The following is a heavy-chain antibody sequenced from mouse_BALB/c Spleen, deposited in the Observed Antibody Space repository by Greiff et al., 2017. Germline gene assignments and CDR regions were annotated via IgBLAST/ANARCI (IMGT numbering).Heavy chain of an antibody. CDR1: GFAFSSYD. D-gene: IGHD2-1*01. CDR3: AGSGYYGTRAAMDY. Sequence: EVKLVESGGGLVKPGGSLKLSCAASGFAFSSYDMSWVLQTPEKRLEWVAYISSGSSTIYYADTVKGRFTISRDNTKNTLFLQMTSLRSEDTAMYYCAGSGYYGTRAAMDYWGQGTSVTVSA. V-gene: IGHV5-12-1*01. J-gene: IGHJ4*01. CDR2: ISSGSSTI.